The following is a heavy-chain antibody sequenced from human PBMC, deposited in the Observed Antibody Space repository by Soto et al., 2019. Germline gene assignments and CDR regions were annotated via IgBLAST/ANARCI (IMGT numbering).Heavy chain of an antibody. CDR2: FISTTSYI. CDR1: GFTFSSYG. V-gene: IGHV3-21*01. J-gene: IGHJ6*02. CDR3: ARVVDYCDPYYYYGMDV. D-gene: IGHD3-22*01. Sequence: EVQLVESGGGLVKPGGSWKSSVAPPGFTFSSYGMNWVRQAPGKGRGWVSPFISTTSYIYYADSVKGRFPISRDKAKNSLYLQMNSLRAEDTAVYYCARVVDYCDPYYYYGMDVWGQGTTVTVSS.